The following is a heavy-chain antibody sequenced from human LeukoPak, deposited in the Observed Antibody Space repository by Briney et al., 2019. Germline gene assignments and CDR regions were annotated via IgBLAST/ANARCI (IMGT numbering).Heavy chain of an antibody. CDR3: ASHCGGDCYLNY. Sequence: SETLSLTCAVYSGAFRGYYWSWIRQPPGKGLEWIGEINHSGSTNYNPSLKSRVTISVDTSKNQFSLKLSSVTAADTAVYYCASHCGGDCYLNYWGQGTLVTVSS. CDR1: SGAFRGYY. V-gene: IGHV4-34*01. D-gene: IGHD2-21*02. CDR2: INHSGST. J-gene: IGHJ4*02.